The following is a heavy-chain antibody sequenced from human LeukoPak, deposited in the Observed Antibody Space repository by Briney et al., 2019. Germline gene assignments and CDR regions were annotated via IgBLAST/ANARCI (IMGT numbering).Heavy chain of an antibody. CDR3: ARAQKLSSTSCLGY. D-gene: IGHD2-2*01. J-gene: IGHJ4*02. V-gene: IGHV1-8*01. CDR1: GYTFTSYD. CDR2: MNPNSGNT. Sequence: ASVKVSCKASGYTFTSYDINWVRQATGQGLEWMGWMNPNSGNTGYAQKFQGRVTMTRNTSISTAYMELSSLRSEDTAVYYCARAQKLSSTSCLGYWGQGTLVTVSS.